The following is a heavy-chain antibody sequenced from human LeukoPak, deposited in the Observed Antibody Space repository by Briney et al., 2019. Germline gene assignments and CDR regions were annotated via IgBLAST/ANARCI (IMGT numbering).Heavy chain of an antibody. D-gene: IGHD3-16*01. V-gene: IGHV3-23*01. CDR1: GFTFRDYA. CDR3: TKDVGVILFDY. Sequence: PGGSLRLSCAASGFTFRDYAMSGVRQPPGKGLEWVSTISNSGGSTHYADSLKGRFTIFRDNSKSTLYLQMNSLRAEDTAIYYCTKDVGVILFDYWGQGTLVTVSS. J-gene: IGHJ4*02. CDR2: ISNSGGST.